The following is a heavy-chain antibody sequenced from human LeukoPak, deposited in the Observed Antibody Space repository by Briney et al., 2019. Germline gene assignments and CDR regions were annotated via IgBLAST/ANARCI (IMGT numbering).Heavy chain of an antibody. CDR1: GGSISSSSYY. V-gene: IGHV4-39*07. CDR2: IYYSGST. CDR3: AATYDSSGYYYQGFDY. Sequence: PSETLSLTCTVSGGSISSSSYYWGWIRQPPGKGLEWIGSIYYSGSTYYNPSLKSRVTISVDTSKNQFSLKLSSVTAADTAVYYCAATYDSSGYYYQGFDYWGQGTLVTVSS. J-gene: IGHJ4*02. D-gene: IGHD3-22*01.